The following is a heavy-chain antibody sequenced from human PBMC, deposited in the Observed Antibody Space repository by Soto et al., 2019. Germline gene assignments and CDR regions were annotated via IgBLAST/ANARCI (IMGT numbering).Heavy chain of an antibody. V-gene: IGHV3-74*01. CDR3: ARAAYYDMGV. CDR2: INSDGSTT. CDR1: GFTFSTYW. J-gene: IGHJ6*02. Sequence: EVQLVESGGGLVQPGGSLRLSCAASGFTFSTYWMHWVRQAPGKGLVWVSRINSDGSTTNYADSVKARFTISRDNAKTTLYLQMNRMRAEDTAVYYCARAAYYDMGVWGQGTTVTVSS.